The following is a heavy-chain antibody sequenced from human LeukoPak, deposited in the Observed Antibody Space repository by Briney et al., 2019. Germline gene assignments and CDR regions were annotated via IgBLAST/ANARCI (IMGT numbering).Heavy chain of an antibody. CDR3: ARDRRHYSDKSEPSAPDY. CDR1: GFTFSSYG. D-gene: IGHD3-22*01. Sequence: PGGSLRLSCAASGFTFSSYGIHWVRQAPGKGREWVATISYDGGNKYYGHSVKGRFTISRENSKNTLYLPMNSLTAEDTAVYYCARDRRHYSDKSEPSAPDYWGQGTLVTVSS. V-gene: IGHV3-30*03. CDR2: ISYDGGNK. J-gene: IGHJ4*02.